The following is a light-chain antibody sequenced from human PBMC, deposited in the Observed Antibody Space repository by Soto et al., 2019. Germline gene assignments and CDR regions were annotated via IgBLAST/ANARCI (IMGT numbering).Light chain of an antibody. J-gene: IGLJ1*01. CDR1: SSDVGGHNA. V-gene: IGLV2-14*01. CDR2: DVT. CDR3: SSFTSSITYV. Sequence: QSVLTQPASVSGSPGQSITISCTGTSSDVGGHNAVSWYRQDPGKAPKLVIYDVTNRPSGVSNRFSGSKSGNTASLTISGLQTEDEADYYRSSFTSSITYVFGTGTKVTVL.